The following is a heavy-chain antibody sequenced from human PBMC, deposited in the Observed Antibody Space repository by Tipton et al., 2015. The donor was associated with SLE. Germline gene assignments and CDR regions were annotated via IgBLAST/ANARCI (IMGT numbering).Heavy chain of an antibody. J-gene: IGHJ5*02. CDR2: IYTSGST. CDR1: GGSFSGYY. CDR3: ARVHYDFWSGVIWFDP. V-gene: IGHV4-4*09. D-gene: IGHD3-3*01. Sequence: TLSLTCAVYGGSFSGYYWSWIRQPPGKGLEWIGYIYTSGSTNYNPSLKSRVTISVDTSKNQFSLKLSSVTAADTAVYYCARVHYDFWSGVIWFDPWGQGPLVTVSS.